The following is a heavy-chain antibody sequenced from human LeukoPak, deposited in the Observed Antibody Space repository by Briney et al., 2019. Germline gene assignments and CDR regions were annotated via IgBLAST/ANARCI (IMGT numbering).Heavy chain of an antibody. CDR2: ISGSGGST. Sequence: GGSLRLSCAASGFTFSSYAMTWVRQAPGKGLEWVSTISGSGGSTYHADSVKGRFTISRDNSKNTLYLQMNSLRAEDTAVYYCAKTPYYDILTGYSAYYFDYWGQGTLVTVSS. V-gene: IGHV3-23*01. J-gene: IGHJ4*02. D-gene: IGHD3-9*01. CDR1: GFTFSSYA. CDR3: AKTPYYDILTGYSAYYFDY.